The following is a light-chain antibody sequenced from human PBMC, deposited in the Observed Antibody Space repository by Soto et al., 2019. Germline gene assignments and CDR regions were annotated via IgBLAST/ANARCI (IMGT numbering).Light chain of an antibody. J-gene: IGKJ5*01. CDR1: QSVTTW. CDR3: YQYSIYIKT. Sequence: DMQITHSPSTLSASLCDRVTITFRASQSVTTWLAWYQQKPGKAPKLLIYKASNLESGLPSRFTGSGSGTEFTLTISSLQSDDFATHYCYQYSIYIKTSGPGTLLEIK. CDR2: KAS. V-gene: IGKV1-5*03.